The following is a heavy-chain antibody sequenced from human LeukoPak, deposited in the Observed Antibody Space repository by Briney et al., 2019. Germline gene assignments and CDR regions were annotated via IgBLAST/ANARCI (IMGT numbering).Heavy chain of an antibody. CDR2: IYPGDSDT. CDR1: GSSFTNYW. Sequence: GASLQISCKGSGSSFTNYWIAWVRQVPGKGLEWMGIIYPGDSDTRYSPPFQGQVTISVDKSISTAYLQWSSLKASDTAMYYCASVISMVRGRRFYYYSLDVWGQGTTVTVSS. V-gene: IGHV5-51*01. D-gene: IGHD3-10*01. CDR3: ASVISMVRGRRFYYYSLDV. J-gene: IGHJ6*02.